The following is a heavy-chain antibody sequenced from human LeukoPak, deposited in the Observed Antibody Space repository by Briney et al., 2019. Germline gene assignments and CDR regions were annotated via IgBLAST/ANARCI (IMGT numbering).Heavy chain of an antibody. CDR2: ISGSSSYI. CDR3: ARGSSSGWFPSYDAFDI. CDR1: GFTFDDYT. D-gene: IGHD6-19*01. Sequence: GGSLTLSCAASGFTFDDYTMHWVRHAPGKGLEWVSAISGSSSYIYYADSVKGRFTISRDNAKNSLYLQMNSLRAEDTAVYYCARGSSSGWFPSYDAFDIWGQGTMVTVSS. V-gene: IGHV3-21*01. J-gene: IGHJ3*02.